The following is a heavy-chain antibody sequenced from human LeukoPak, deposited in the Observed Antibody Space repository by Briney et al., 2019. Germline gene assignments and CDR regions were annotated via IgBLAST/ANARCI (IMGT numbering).Heavy chain of an antibody. CDR3: AKDRLVGATNYFDY. J-gene: IGHJ4*02. CDR1: GFTFSSYA. V-gene: IGHV3-30*18. Sequence: PGRSLRLSCAASGFTFSSYAMHWVRQAPGKGLEWGAVTSYDGNNKYYADSVKGRFTISGDKSKNTLYLQMNSLRAEDSAVYYCAKDRLVGATNYFDYWGQGTLVTVSS. CDR2: TSYDGNNK. D-gene: IGHD1-26*01.